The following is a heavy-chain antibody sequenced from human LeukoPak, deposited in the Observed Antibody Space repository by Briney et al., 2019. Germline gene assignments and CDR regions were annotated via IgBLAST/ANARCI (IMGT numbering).Heavy chain of an antibody. CDR1: GFSFSSYA. CDR2: ITGGGGST. Sequence: GGSLRLSCAASGFSFSSYAMSWVRQAPGKGLEWVSTITGGGGSTYYADSVKGRFTISRDNSKDTFYLQMNSLRAEDTAVYYCAKARIAATIYPKEVNFDYWGQGTLVTVSS. D-gene: IGHD5-12*01. J-gene: IGHJ4*02. CDR3: AKARIAATIYPKEVNFDY. V-gene: IGHV3-23*01.